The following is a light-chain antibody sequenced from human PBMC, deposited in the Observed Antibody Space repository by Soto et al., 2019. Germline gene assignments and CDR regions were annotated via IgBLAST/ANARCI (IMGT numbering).Light chain of an antibody. CDR2: DAS. CDR3: QQYDNLPIT. V-gene: IGKV1-33*01. CDR1: HDIRKY. J-gene: IGKJ5*01. Sequence: DIQMTQSPSSLSASVGDRVTITCQASHDIRKYLNWYQQKPGKAPKLLIYDASNLETGVPSRFSGSGSGTDFTFTISSLQPEDIATYYCQQYDNLPITFGQGTRLEIK.